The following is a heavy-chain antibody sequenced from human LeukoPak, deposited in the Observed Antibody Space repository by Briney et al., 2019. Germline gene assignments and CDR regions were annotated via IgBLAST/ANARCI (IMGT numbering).Heavy chain of an antibody. CDR2: IWYDGSNK. V-gene: IGHV3-33*01. D-gene: IGHD6-19*01. CDR1: GFTFSSYG. J-gene: IGHJ4*02. Sequence: GGSLRLSCAASGFTFSSYGMHWVRQAPGKGLEGVAVIWYDGSNKYYADSVKGRFTISRDNFKNTLYLQMNSLRAEDTAVYCCARDSVAVAGGYYDYWGQGTLVTVSS. CDR3: ARDSVAVAGGYYDY.